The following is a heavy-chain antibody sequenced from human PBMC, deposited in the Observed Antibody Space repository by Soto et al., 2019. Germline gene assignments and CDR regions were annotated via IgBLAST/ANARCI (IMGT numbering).Heavy chain of an antibody. D-gene: IGHD3-3*01. CDR1: GFTFSGYA. Sequence: EVQLLESGGGFIQPGGSLRLSCAASGFTFSGYAMSWVRQAPGKGLEWVSGISGSGGSAYYADSVKGRFTISRDNSKNTVYLQMHSLRAEDTAVYYCAKATYYEFWSGSAPFDYWGQGTLVTASS. CDR2: ISGSGGSA. V-gene: IGHV3-23*01. J-gene: IGHJ4*02. CDR3: AKATYYEFWSGSAPFDY.